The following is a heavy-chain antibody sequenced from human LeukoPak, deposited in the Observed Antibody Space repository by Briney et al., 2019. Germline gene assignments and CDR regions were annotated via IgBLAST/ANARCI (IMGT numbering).Heavy chain of an antibody. CDR2: IGSGDDL. D-gene: IGHD5/OR15-5a*01. CDR1: GFTFRIHA. V-gene: IGHV3-23*01. Sequence: GGSLRLSCAASGFTFRIHAMSWVRQAPGKGLEWVSTIGSGDDLHYADSVKGRFTVSRDDPQNTLYLQMNSLRAEDAAIYYCAKDATPGNSVYDHFDYWGQGTLVTISS. J-gene: IGHJ4*02. CDR3: AKDATPGNSVYDHFDY.